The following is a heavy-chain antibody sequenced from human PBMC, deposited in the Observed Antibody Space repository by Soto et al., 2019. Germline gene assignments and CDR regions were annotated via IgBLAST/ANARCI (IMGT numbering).Heavy chain of an antibody. D-gene: IGHD6-13*01. Sequence: GGSLRLSCSASGFTFSSYAMHWVRQAPGKGLEYVSAISSNGGSTYYADSVKGRFTISRDNSKNTLYLQMSSLRAEDTAVYYCVKVLAKGIAAAGIDYWGQGTLVTVSS. CDR1: GFTFSSYA. V-gene: IGHV3-64D*06. CDR3: VKVLAKGIAAAGIDY. J-gene: IGHJ4*02. CDR2: ISSNGGST.